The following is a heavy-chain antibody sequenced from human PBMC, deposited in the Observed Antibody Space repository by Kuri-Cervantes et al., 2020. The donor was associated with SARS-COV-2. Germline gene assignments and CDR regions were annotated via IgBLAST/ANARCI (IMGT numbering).Heavy chain of an antibody. D-gene: IGHD2-8*01. Sequence: SETLSLTCTVSGGSISSYYWSWIRQPPGKGLEWIGYIYYSGSTNYNPSLKSRVTISVDTSKNQISLRLSSVTAADTAVYYCAGEPYAADQRAFDFWGQGALVTVSS. CDR2: IYYSGST. J-gene: IGHJ4*02. CDR1: GGSISSYY. CDR3: AGEPYAADQRAFDF. V-gene: IGHV4-59*01.